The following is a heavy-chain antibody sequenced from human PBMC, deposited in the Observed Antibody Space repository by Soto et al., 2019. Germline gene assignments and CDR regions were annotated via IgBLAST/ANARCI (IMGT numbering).Heavy chain of an antibody. CDR3: AREKRRGYSDGYVHWFDH. V-gene: IGHV1-18*04. CDR1: GYTFTSYG. J-gene: IGHJ5*02. D-gene: IGHD5-18*01. CDR2: ISAYNGNT. Sequence: QVQLVQSGAEVKKPGASVKVSCKASGYTFTSYGISWVRQAPGQGLEWMGWISAYNGNTNYAQKLQGRVTMTTDTAASTAYMELRSLRSDDTAVYYCAREKRRGYSDGYVHWFDHWGQGTLVSVSS.